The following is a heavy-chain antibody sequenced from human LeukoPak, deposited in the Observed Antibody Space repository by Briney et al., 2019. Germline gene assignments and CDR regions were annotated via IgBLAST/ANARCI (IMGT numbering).Heavy chain of an antibody. J-gene: IGHJ4*02. CDR1: GFTFSSDS. CDR3: ASTYGGNRDY. CDR2: ISSSSNTI. V-gene: IGHV3-48*04. D-gene: IGHD4-23*01. Sequence: PGGSLRLSWAASGFTFSSDSMNWVRQAPGKGLEWVSYISSSSNTIYYADSVKGRFTISRDNAKNSLYLQMNSLRAEDTAVYYCASTYGGNRDYWGQGTLVTVSS.